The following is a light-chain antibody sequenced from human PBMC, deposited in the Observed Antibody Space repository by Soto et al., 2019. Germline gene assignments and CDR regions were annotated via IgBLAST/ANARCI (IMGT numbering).Light chain of an antibody. CDR1: SSDVGGYNY. V-gene: IGLV2-11*01. J-gene: IGLJ2*01. CDR2: DVS. Sequence: QSVLTQPRSVSRSPGQSVTISCIGTSSDVGGYNYVSWYQQYPGKAPKLLIYDVSKRPSGVPDRFSGSKSGNTASLTISGLQAEDEADYYCCSYAGSFTLVFGGGTKVTVL. CDR3: CSYAGSFTLV.